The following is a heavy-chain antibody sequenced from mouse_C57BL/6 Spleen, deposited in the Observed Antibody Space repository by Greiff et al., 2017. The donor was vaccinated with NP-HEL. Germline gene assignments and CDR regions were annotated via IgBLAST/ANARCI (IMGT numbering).Heavy chain of an antibody. CDR1: GYTFTSYW. Sequence: VKLQQPGAELVRPGTSVKLSCKASGYTFTSYWMHWVKQRPGQGLEWIGVIDPSDSYTNYNQKFKGKATLTVDTSSSTAYMQLSSLTSEDSAVYYCARGGITTVVAPYYAMDYWGQGTSVTVSS. D-gene: IGHD1-1*01. CDR2: IDPSDSYT. J-gene: IGHJ4*01. V-gene: IGHV1-59*01. CDR3: ARGGITTVVAPYYAMDY.